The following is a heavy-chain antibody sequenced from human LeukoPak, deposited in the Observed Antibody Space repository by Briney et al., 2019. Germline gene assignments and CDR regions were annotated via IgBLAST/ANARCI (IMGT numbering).Heavy chain of an antibody. J-gene: IGHJ3*02. CDR1: GFTFSSYS. D-gene: IGHD6-13*01. CDR2: ISSSSYI. Sequence: GGSLRLSCAASGFTFSSYSMSWVRQAPGKGLEWVSSISSSSYIYYADSVKGRFTISRDNAKNSLYLQMNSLRAEDTAVYYCARDLTYSSSRNDAFDIWGQGTMVTVSS. CDR3: ARDLTYSSSRNDAFDI. V-gene: IGHV3-21*01.